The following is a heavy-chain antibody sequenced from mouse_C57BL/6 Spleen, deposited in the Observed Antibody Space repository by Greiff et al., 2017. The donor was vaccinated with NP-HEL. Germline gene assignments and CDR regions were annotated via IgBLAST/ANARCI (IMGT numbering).Heavy chain of an antibody. D-gene: IGHD2-4*01. CDR3: ARSFYYDYDGNYYAMDY. CDR1: GYTFTSYW. V-gene: IGHV1-53*01. J-gene: IGHJ4*01. CDR2: INPSNGGT. Sequence: QVQLQQPGTELVKPGASVKLSCKASGYTFTSYWMHWVKQRPGQGLEWIGNINPSNGGTNYNEKFKSKATLTVAKSYSTAYMQLSSLTSAYSAVYYCARSFYYDYDGNYYAMDYWGQGTSVTVSS.